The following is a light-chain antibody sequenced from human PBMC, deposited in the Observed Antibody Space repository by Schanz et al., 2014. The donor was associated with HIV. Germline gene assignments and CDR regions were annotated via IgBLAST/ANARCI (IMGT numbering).Light chain of an antibody. Sequence: IQMTQSPPTVSTSVGDRVTITCRASQTIGRLLAWYQQKPGRAPKLLIYQASILETGVPSRFSGSGSGTSFTLTISSLQPDDFATYYCQQCVTYPYSFGQGTKLDIK. CDR3: QQCVTYPYS. J-gene: IGKJ2*03. V-gene: IGKV1-5*03. CDR2: QAS. CDR1: QTIGRL.